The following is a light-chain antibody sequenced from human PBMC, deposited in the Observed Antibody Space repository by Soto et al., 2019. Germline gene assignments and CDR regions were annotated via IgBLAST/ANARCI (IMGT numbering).Light chain of an antibody. CDR2: GAS. J-gene: IGKJ4*01. CDR1: QSVGTN. CDR3: QQYINWPSLT. Sequence: EIVMTQSPATLSVSPGERATLSCRASQSVGTNLAWYQQRPGQAPRLLIYGASTRATGIPARFSGSGSGTEFTLTISSLQSEDFAVYYCQQYINWPSLTFGGGTKVEIK. V-gene: IGKV3-15*01.